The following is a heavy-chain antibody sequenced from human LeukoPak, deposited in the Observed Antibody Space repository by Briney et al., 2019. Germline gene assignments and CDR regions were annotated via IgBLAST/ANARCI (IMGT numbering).Heavy chain of an antibody. Sequence: PGRSLRLSCAASTFTFSSYAMHWVRQAPGKGLEWVTVISSDGSNKYYADSVKGRFTISRDNSKNTLYLQMNSLRAEDTAVYYCARKTDSGGQGDYWGPGTLVTVSS. J-gene: IGHJ4*02. CDR2: ISSDGSNK. D-gene: IGHD3-22*01. CDR1: TFTFSSYA. V-gene: IGHV3-30*14. CDR3: ARKTDSGGQGDY.